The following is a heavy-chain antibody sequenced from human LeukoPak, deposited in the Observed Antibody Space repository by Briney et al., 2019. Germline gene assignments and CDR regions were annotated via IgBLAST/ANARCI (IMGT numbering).Heavy chain of an antibody. D-gene: IGHD1-26*01. CDR3: ATVRVSYGYYYYMDV. V-gene: IGHV1-24*01. CDR2: FDPEYGET. J-gene: IGHJ6*03. CDR1: GYTLTELS. Sequence: ASVKVSCKVSGYTLTELSMHWVRQAPGKGLEGMGGFDPEYGETIYAQKFEGRLTMTEDTTTDNTSMELSSLRPDDTAVYYCATVRVSYGYYYYMDVWGKGTTVTVSS.